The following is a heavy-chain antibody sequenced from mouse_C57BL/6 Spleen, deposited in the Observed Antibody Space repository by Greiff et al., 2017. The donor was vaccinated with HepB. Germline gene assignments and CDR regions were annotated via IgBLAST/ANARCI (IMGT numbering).Heavy chain of an antibody. J-gene: IGHJ4*01. CDR1: GFTFSSYA. V-gene: IGHV5-9-1*02. D-gene: IGHD3-3*01. CDR2: ISSGGDYI. CDR3: TREGFVGYAMDY. Sequence: EVHLVESGEGLVKPGGSLKLSCAASGFTFSSYAMSWVRQTPEKRLEWVAYISSGGDYIYYADTVKGRFTISRDNARNTLYLQMSSLKSEDTAMYYCTREGFVGYAMDYWGQGTSVTVSS.